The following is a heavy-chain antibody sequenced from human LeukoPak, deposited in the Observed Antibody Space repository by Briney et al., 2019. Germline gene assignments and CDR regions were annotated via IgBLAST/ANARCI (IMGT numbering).Heavy chain of an antibody. CDR1: GFTFSGSS. J-gene: IGHJ4*02. Sequence: PGGSLRLSCTVSGFTFSGSSMHWLRQAPGQGLEWVATISYDGNSEYYRDSVKGRFAVSRVNSKNTLYLQMQSLRHEDTAVYFCARPGDGPFDHWGQGTLVTVSS. CDR2: ISYDGNSE. CDR3: ARPGDGPFDH. V-gene: IGHV3-30*09.